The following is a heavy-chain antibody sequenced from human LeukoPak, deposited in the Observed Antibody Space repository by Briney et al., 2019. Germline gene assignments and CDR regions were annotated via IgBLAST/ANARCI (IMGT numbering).Heavy chain of an antibody. D-gene: IGHD5-18*01. CDR2: IYTSGST. V-gene: IGHV4-61*02. CDR1: GGSISSGSYY. CDR3: ATWIGFAAMVPRRYWCFDL. Sequence: SETLSLTCTVSGGSISSGSYYWSWLRQPAGKGLEWIGRIYTSGSTNYNPSLKSRVTISVDTSKNQFSLKLSSVTAADTAVYYCATWIGFAAMVPRRYWCFDLWGRGTLVTVSS. J-gene: IGHJ2*01.